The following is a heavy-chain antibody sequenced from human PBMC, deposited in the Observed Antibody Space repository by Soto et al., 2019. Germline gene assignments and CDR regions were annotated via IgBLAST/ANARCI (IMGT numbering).Heavy chain of an antibody. V-gene: IGHV1-18*01. J-gene: IGHJ4*02. CDR3: ARDVDYGAPKFDY. CDR2: ISAYNGNT. D-gene: IGHD4-17*01. CDR1: GYTFTSYG. Sequence: ASVKVSCKASGYTFTSYGISWVRQAPGQGLEWMGWISAYNGNTNYAQKLQGRVTITTDTSTTTAYIELRSLRPDDTPVYYCARDVDYGAPKFDYWGQGTLVTVS.